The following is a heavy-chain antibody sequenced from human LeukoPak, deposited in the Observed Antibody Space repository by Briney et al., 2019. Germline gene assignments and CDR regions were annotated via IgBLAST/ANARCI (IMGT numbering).Heavy chain of an antibody. CDR2: INTNTGNP. CDR1: GGTFSSYA. D-gene: IGHD6-13*01. J-gene: IGHJ4*02. V-gene: IGHV7-4-1*02. Sequence: ASVKVSCKASGGTFSSYAISWVRQAPGQGLEWMGWINTNTGNPTYAQGFTGRFVFSLDTSVSTAYLQISSLKAEDTAVYYCARAGSSSWYYFDYWGQGTLVTVSS. CDR3: ARAGSSSWYYFDY.